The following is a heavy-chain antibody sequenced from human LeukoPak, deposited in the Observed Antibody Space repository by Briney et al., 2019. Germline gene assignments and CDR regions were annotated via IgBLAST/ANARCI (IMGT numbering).Heavy chain of an antibody. CDR1: GITLSNYG. Sequence: GGSLRLSCAVSGITLSNYGMSWVRQAPGRGLEWDAGISGSGGGTDYADSVKGRFTISRDNPKNTLYLQMNSLRAEDTAVYFCAKRGVVIRVILVGFHKEAYYFDSWGQGALVTVSS. J-gene: IGHJ4*02. CDR3: AKRGVVIRVILVGFHKEAYYFDS. CDR2: ISGSGGGT. D-gene: IGHD3-22*01. V-gene: IGHV3-23*01.